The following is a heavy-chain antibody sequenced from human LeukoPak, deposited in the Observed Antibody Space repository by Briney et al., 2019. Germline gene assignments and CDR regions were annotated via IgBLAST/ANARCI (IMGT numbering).Heavy chain of an antibody. Sequence: PSETLSLTCTVSGGSISSSSYYWGWIRQPPGKGLEWIGSIYYSGSTYYNPSLKSRVTISVDTSKNQFSLELSSVTAADTAVYYCARERTPRYSSSWLNAFDIWGQGTMVTVSS. CDR3: ARERTPRYSSSWLNAFDI. CDR2: IYYSGST. V-gene: IGHV4-39*07. CDR1: GGSISSSSYY. J-gene: IGHJ3*02. D-gene: IGHD6-13*01.